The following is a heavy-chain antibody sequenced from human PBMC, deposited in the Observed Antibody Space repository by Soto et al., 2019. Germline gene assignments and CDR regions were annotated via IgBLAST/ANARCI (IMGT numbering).Heavy chain of an antibody. CDR2: IYSGGST. J-gene: IGHJ4*02. Sequence: PGGSLRHSCAASGFTVSSNYMSWVRQAPGKGLEWVSVIYSGGSTYYADSVKGRFTISRDNSKNTLYLQMNSLRAEDTAVYYCARDCSGGSCPLARGQPGLDYWGQGTLVTVSS. D-gene: IGHD2-15*01. CDR1: GFTVSSNY. CDR3: ARDCSGGSCPLARGQPGLDY. V-gene: IGHV3-66*01.